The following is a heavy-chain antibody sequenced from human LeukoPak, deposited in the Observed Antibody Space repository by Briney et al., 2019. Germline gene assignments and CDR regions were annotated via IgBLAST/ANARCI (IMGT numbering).Heavy chain of an antibody. D-gene: IGHD6-6*01. CDR2: ISCSGANT. CDR1: GFTFSNYG. V-gene: IGHV3-23*01. J-gene: IGHJ4*02. Sequence: PGGSLRLSCAASGFTFSNYGMDWVRQTPGKGLEWLSSISCSGANTYYADSVKGRFTISRDNSRDRIYLQRNSLRTDDTAVYYCARLQPVVIAAAKLGFDYWGQGTLVTVSS. CDR3: ARLQPVVIAAAKLGFDY.